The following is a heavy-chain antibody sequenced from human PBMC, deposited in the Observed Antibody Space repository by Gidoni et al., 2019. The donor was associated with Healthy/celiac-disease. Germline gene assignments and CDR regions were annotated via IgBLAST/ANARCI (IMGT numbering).Heavy chain of an antibody. Sequence: QVQLQQWGAGRLKPSETLPLTCAVYGGSFSGYYWSWIRQPPGKGLEWIGAINHSGSTNYNPSLKSRVTISVDTSKNQFSLKLSSVTAADTAVYYCARASYDFWSGYFLPPFDYWGQGTLVTVSS. CDR1: GGSFSGYY. CDR3: ARASYDFWSGYFLPPFDY. D-gene: IGHD3-3*01. CDR2: INHSGST. J-gene: IGHJ4*02. V-gene: IGHV4-34*01.